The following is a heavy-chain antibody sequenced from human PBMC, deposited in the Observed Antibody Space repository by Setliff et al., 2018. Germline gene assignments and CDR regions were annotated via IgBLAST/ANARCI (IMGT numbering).Heavy chain of an antibody. CDR3: ARDTRGYSSSSGVDY. V-gene: IGHV1-46*01. D-gene: IGHD6-6*01. Sequence: ASVKVSCKASGYTFTSYHMHWVRQAPGQGLEWMGIINPSGGSTSYAQKFQGRVTMTRDTSTSTVYMELSSLRSEDTAVYYCARDTRGYSSSSGVDYWGQGTLVTVSS. J-gene: IGHJ4*02. CDR2: INPSGGST. CDR1: GYTFTSYH.